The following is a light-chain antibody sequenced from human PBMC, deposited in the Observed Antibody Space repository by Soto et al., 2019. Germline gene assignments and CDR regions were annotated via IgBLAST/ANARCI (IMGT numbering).Light chain of an antibody. V-gene: IGKV3-20*01. CDR3: QQYGSSPWT. CDR1: QSVSSSF. Sequence: PGSRATLSCRASQSVSSSFLAWYQQKPGQSPRLLIYGASSRATGIPDRFSGSGSGTDFTLTISRLEPEDFAVYYCQQYGSSPWTFGQGTKVEIK. CDR2: GAS. J-gene: IGKJ1*01.